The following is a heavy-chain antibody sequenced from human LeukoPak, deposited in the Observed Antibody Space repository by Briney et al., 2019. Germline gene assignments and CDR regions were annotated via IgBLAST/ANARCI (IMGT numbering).Heavy chain of an antibody. J-gene: IGHJ4*02. CDR2: MNPNSGNT. V-gene: IGHV1-8*01. CDR3: AKARQGYSSGEGSSFDY. D-gene: IGHD6-19*01. Sequence: ASVKVSCKASGYTFTSYDINWVRQATGQGLEWMGWMNPNSGNTGYAQKFQGRVTMTRNTSISTAYMELSSLRSEDTAVYYCAKARQGYSSGEGSSFDYWGQGTLVTVSS. CDR1: GYTFTSYD.